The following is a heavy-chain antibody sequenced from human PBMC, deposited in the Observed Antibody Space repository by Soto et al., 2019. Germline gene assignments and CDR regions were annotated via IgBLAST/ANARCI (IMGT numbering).Heavy chain of an antibody. CDR2: IWYDGSHM. Sequence: GSLVRCCAASGFTLSTYGMHWVRQAPGKGLEWVAIIWYDGSHMFYADSVKVRFTISRDNSKNTVYLQMNSLRAEDTAVYYCARRAGLRFGALAFDIWGQGTVVTVSS. V-gene: IGHV3-33*01. D-gene: IGHD3-10*01. J-gene: IGHJ3*02. CDR1: GFTLSTYG. CDR3: ARRAGLRFGALAFDI.